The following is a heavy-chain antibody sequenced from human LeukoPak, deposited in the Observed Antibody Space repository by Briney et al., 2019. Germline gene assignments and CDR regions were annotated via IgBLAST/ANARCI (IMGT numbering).Heavy chain of an antibody. Sequence: SVKVSFKASGGTFSSYAISWVRQAPGQGLEWMGGIIPIFGTANYAQKFQGRVTITTDESTSTAYMELSSLRSEDTAVYYCARDGGSSTIFGVVIPYFDYWGQGTLVTVSS. CDR3: ARDGGSSTIFGVVIPYFDY. D-gene: IGHD3-3*01. CDR1: GGTFSSYA. J-gene: IGHJ4*02. CDR2: IIPIFGTA. V-gene: IGHV1-69*05.